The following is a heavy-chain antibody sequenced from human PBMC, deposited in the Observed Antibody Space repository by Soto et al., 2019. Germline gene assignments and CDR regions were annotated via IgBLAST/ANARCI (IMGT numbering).Heavy chain of an antibody. D-gene: IGHD3-10*01. CDR1: GFTFSNYP. CDR2: ISASGGST. V-gene: IGHV3-23*01. CDR3: AKNNIFGSGTKDY. Sequence: EVQLLESGGGLVQGGESLRLSCPASGFTFSNYPMSWVRQVPGKGLEWVSSISASGGSTYYADSVRGRFTISRDNSKNPLYLQMNILRAEDTAVYYCAKNNIFGSGTKDYWGQGTLVTVSS. J-gene: IGHJ4*02.